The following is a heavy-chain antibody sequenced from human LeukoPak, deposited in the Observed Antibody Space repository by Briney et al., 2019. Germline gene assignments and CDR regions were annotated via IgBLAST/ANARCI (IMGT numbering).Heavy chain of an antibody. D-gene: IGHD5-18*01. CDR1: GGTFSSYA. Sequence: SVKVSCKASGGTFSSYAISWVRQAPGQGLEWMGGTIPIFGTANYAQKFQGRVTITTDESTSTAYMELSSLRSEDTAVYYCARGTQLWLPFDYWGQGTLVTVSS. J-gene: IGHJ4*02. CDR3: ARGTQLWLPFDY. V-gene: IGHV1-69*05. CDR2: TIPIFGTA.